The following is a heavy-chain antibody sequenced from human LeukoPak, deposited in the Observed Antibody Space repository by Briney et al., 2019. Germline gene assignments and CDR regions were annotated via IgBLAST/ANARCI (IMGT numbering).Heavy chain of an antibody. D-gene: IGHD3-3*01. CDR1: GYTFTGYY. Sequence: ASVKVSCKASGYTFTGYYMHWVRQAPGQGLEWMGWINPNSGGTNYAQKFQGRVSMTRDTSISTAYMELSRLRSDDTAVYYCARGPDRLRFSNWFDPWGQGTLVTVSS. CDR3: ARGPDRLRFSNWFDP. V-gene: IGHV1-2*02. J-gene: IGHJ5*02. CDR2: INPNSGGT.